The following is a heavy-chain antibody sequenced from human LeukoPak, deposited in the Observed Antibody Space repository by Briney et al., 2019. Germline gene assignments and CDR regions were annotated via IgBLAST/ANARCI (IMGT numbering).Heavy chain of an antibody. D-gene: IGHD5-18*01. CDR2: IYYSGST. CDR1: GGSISSGGYY. J-gene: IGHJ4*02. CDR3: ARLAHNYGYYFDY. Sequence: PSETLSLTCNVSGGSISSGGYYWSWIRQHPGKGLEWIGYIYYSGSTYYNPSLKSRVTISVDTSKNQFSLKLSSVTAADTAVYYCARLAHNYGYYFDYWGQGTLVTVSS. V-gene: IGHV4-31*03.